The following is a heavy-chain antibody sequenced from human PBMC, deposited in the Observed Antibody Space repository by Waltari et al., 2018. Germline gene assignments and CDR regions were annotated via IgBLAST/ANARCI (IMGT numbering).Heavy chain of an antibody. CDR2: IIPIFGTA. D-gene: IGHD4-17*01. CDR3: ARVLGVTTRRWAAHMDV. Sequence: QVQLVQSGAEVKKPGSSVKVSCKASGGTFSSYAISWVRQAPGQGLEWMGGIIPIFGTANYAQKFQGRVTITADESTSTAYMELSSLRSEDTAVYYCARVLGVTTRRWAAHMDVWGQGTTVTVSS. V-gene: IGHV1-69*13. CDR1: GGTFSSYA. J-gene: IGHJ6*02.